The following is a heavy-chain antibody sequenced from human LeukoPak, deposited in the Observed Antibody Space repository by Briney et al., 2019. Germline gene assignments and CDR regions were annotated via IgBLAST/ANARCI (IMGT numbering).Heavy chain of an antibody. V-gene: IGHV4-39*07. CDR1: GGSISSTSYY. Sequence: ASETLSLTCTVSGGSISSTSYYWGWIRQPPGKGLEWIGNIYYSGSTYYNPSLNSRVTISVDTSKNQFSLKLSSVTAADTAVYYCARGRYYFDYWGQGTLVTVSS. CDR3: ARGRYYFDY. J-gene: IGHJ4*02. CDR2: IYYSGST.